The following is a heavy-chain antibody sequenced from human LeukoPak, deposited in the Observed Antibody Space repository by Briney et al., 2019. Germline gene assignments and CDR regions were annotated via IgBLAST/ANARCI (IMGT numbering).Heavy chain of an antibody. CDR1: NGSISGYY. Sequence: KPSETLSLTCSVSNGSISGYYWAWIRQPPGKGLEWISYIYSSGNANYNPSLKSRVTISIDTSGNQMSLKLNSVTAADTAVYYFARGRRVDAAMLSDWGQGTLVTVSS. CDR3: ARGRRVDAAMLSD. J-gene: IGHJ4*02. D-gene: IGHD5-18*01. V-gene: IGHV4-59*01. CDR2: IYSSGNA.